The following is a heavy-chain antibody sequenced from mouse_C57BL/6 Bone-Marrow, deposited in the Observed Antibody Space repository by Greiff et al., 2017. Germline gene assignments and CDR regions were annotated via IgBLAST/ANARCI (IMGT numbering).Heavy chain of an antibody. V-gene: IGHV1-81*01. D-gene: IGHD3-1*01. CDR3: ASPLGSTYFDY. CDR1: GYTFTSYG. J-gene: IGHJ2*01. CDR2: IYPRSGNT. Sequence: VKLKESGAELARPGASVKLSCKASGYTFTSYGISWVKQRTGQGLEWIGEIYPRSGNTYYNEKFKGKATLTADKSSSTAYMELRSLTSEDSAVYFCASPLGSTYFDYWGQGTTLTVSS.